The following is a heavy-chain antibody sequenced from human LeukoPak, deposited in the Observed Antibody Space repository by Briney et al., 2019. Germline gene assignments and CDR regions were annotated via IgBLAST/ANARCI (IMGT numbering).Heavy chain of an antibody. V-gene: IGHV3-49*04. CDR2: IRSKAYGGTT. D-gene: IGHD4-17*01. CDR3: TRDWEIDYGDYGVDY. Sequence: GGSLRLSCAASGFTFSSYAMSWVRQAPGKGLEWVGFIRSKAYGGTTEYAASVKGRFTISRDDSKSIAYLQMNSLKTEDTAVYYCTRDWEIDYGDYGVDYWGQGTLVTVSS. J-gene: IGHJ4*02. CDR1: GFTFSSYA.